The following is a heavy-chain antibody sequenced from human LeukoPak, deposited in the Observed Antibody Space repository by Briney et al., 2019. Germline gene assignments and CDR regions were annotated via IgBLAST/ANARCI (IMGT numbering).Heavy chain of an antibody. CDR1: GFSVSSNY. V-gene: IGHV3-53*01. Sequence: GGSLRLSCAASGFSVSSNYMSWVRQAPGKGVQWVSVIYSAGTTYYADSVKGRFTISRDNSKNTVYLQMNSLRAEDTAVYYCARHQTPAFDYWGQGTLVSVSS. CDR2: IYSAGTT. J-gene: IGHJ4*02. CDR3: ARHQTPAFDY.